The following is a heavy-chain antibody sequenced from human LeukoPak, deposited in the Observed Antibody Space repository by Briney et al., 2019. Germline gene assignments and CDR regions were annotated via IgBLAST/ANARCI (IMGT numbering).Heavy chain of an antibody. D-gene: IGHD1-1*01. Sequence: GGSLRLSCARSEVFFCADWMTGVGQGPGKGRGWGGQINQDRGEKYYMDSVYGGVAICRDNARRSLFLEMDTPTAANTALCFCSRSLERFATRDYWGQGTLVTVSS. V-gene: IGHV3-7*01. CDR3: SRSLERFATRDY. J-gene: IGHJ4*02. CDR2: INQDRGEK. CDR1: EVFFCADW.